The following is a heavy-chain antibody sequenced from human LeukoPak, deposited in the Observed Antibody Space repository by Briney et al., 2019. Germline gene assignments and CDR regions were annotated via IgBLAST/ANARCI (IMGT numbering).Heavy chain of an antibody. CDR2: IFYRGST. D-gene: IGHD2-2*01. V-gene: IGHV4-59*12. CDR3: ARLVQEIVVVPAATRDY. Sequence: SETLSLTCTVSGGSINTYYWSWIRQPPGKGLEWIGYIFYRGSTNYNPSLKSRVTISVDASKNQFSLKLSSVTAADTAVYYCARLVQEIVVVPAATRDYWGQGTLVTVSS. J-gene: IGHJ4*02. CDR1: GGSINTYY.